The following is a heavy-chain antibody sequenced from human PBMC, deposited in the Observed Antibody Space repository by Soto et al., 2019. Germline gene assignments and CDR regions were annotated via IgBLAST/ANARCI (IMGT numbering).Heavy chain of an antibody. D-gene: IGHD5-12*01. CDR2: IIPIFGTA. CDR3: ARASEDIVATIGSNYYYYGMDV. V-gene: IGHV1-69*13. CDR1: GGTFSSYA. J-gene: IGHJ6*02. Sequence: GASVKVSCKASGGTFSSYAISWVRQAPGQGLEWMGGIIPIFGTANYAQKFQGRVTITADESTSTAYMELSSLRSEYTAVYYCARASEDIVATIGSNYYYYGMDVWGQGTTVTVSS.